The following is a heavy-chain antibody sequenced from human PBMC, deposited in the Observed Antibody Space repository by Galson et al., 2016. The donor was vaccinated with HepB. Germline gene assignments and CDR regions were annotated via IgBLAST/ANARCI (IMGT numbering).Heavy chain of an antibody. Sequence: SETLSLTCTVSGVSISSYSWSWIRQPPGKGLEWIGSVSYSGSPYYNPSLKSRVTISADTSKNQFSLELTSVTAADTAVYYCAGRPYYFDSSAYYRMFDSWGQGTVVTVSS. D-gene: IGHD3-22*01. CDR3: AGRPYYFDSSAYYRMFDS. V-gene: IGHV4-59*05. CDR1: GVSISSYS. J-gene: IGHJ4*02. CDR2: VSYSGSP.